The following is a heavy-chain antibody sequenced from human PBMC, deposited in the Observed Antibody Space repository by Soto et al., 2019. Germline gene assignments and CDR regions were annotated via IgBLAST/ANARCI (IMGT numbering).Heavy chain of an antibody. CDR2: IIPIFGTA. Sequence: QVQLVQSGAEVKKPGSSVKVSCKASGGTFSSYAISWVRQAPGQGLEWMGGIIPIFGTANYAQKFQGRVTITADESTSTAYMELSSLRSEDTAVYYCARNSAYCGGDCPSKNRDACDIWGQGTMVTVSS. CDR1: GGTFSSYA. D-gene: IGHD2-21*02. V-gene: IGHV1-69*01. J-gene: IGHJ3*02. CDR3: ARNSAYCGGDCPSKNRDACDI.